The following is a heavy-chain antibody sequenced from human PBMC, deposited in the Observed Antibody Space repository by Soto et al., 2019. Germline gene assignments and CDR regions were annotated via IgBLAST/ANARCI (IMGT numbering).Heavy chain of an antibody. CDR2: ISGSGGST. CDR1: GLSLSSNA. J-gene: IGHJ3*01. D-gene: IGHD3-22*01. Sequence: GRSLRLCGAASGLSLSSNAMSWVRQAPGKGLEWVSAISGSGGSTYYADSVKGRFTISRDNSKNTLYLQMNSLRAEDTAVYYCPKRPDAGKDYYDSSSGYYQDVFDFRAQGQTVTV. V-gene: IGHV3-23*01. CDR3: PKRPDAGKDYYDSSSGYYQDVFDF.